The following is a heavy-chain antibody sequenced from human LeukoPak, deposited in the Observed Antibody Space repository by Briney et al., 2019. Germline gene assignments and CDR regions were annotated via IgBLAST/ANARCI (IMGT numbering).Heavy chain of an antibody. D-gene: IGHD3-10*01. J-gene: IGHJ4*02. Sequence: GGSLRLSCAASGFTFSSYAMSWVRQAPGKGLEWVSAISGSGGSTYYADFVKGRFTISRDNSKNTLYLQMNSLRAEDTAVYYCAKAPLLWFGELNYWGQGTLVTVSS. CDR3: AKAPLLWFGELNY. CDR2: ISGSGGST. CDR1: GFTFSSYA. V-gene: IGHV3-23*01.